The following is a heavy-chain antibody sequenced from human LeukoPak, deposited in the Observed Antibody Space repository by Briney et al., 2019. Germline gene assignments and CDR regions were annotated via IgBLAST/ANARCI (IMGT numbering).Heavy chain of an antibody. J-gene: IGHJ4*02. D-gene: IGHD1-26*01. CDR1: GFTLSNYE. V-gene: IGHV3-48*03. CDR2: ISNSGNPT. CDR3: ATHSVYSGNSWTFDQ. Sequence: GGSLGLSCVASGFTLSNYEMVWVRQAPGRGLDWLSYISNSGNPTYYAGSVKGRFTISRDNGKNSVYLQMNSLRAEDTAVYYCATHSVYSGNSWTFDQWGQGTLVIVSS.